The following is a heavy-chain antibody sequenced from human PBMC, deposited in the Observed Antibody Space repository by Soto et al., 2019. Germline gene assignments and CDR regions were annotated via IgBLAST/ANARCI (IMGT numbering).Heavy chain of an antibody. CDR1: GFTVSSNY. J-gene: IGHJ6*03. CDR2: IYSGGST. D-gene: IGHD2-15*01. CDR3: ASRGYCSGGSCFAFHYYMDV. Sequence: EVQLVESGGGLVQPGGSPRLSCAASGFTVSSNYMSWVRQAPGKGLEWVSVIYSGGSTYYADSVKGRFTISRDNSKNTLYLQMNSLRAEDTAVYYCASRGYCSGGSCFAFHYYMDVWGKGTTVTVSS. V-gene: IGHV3-66*01.